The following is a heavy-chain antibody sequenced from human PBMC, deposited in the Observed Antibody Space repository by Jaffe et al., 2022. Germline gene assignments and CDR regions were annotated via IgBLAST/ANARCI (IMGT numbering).Heavy chain of an antibody. CDR2: IYHSGST. CDR3: ARHSSAAGTDWFDP. J-gene: IGHJ5*02. V-gene: IGHV4-38-2*01. CDR1: GYSISSGYY. Sequence: QVQLQESGPGLVKPSETLSLTCAVSGYSISSGYYWGWIRQPPGKGLEWIGSIYHSGSTYYNPSLKSRVTISVDTSKNQFSLKLSSVTAADTAVYYCARHSSAAGTDWFDPWGQGTLVTVSS. D-gene: IGHD6-13*01.